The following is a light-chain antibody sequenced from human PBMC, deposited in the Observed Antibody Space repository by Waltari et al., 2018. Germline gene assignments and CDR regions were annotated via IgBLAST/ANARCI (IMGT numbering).Light chain of an antibody. V-gene: IGKV3-15*01. J-gene: IGKJ1*01. CDR3: QQYYNWPRT. Sequence: EIVMTQSPATLSASPGERASLSCRASQSVSSNLAWFQQRPGQPPRLLSYGASTRATGIPARFSGSGSGAEFTLTISSLQSEDFAVYYCQQYYNWPRTFGQGTKVEIK. CDR2: GAS. CDR1: QSVSSN.